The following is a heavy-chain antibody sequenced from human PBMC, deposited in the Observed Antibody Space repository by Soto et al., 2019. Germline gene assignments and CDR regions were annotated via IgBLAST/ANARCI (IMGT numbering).Heavy chain of an antibody. CDR2: IIPILGIA. Sequence: QVQLVQSGAEVKKPGSSVKVSCKASGGTFSSYTISWVRQAPGQGLEWMGRIIPILGIANYAQKFQGRVTITADKSTSTAYMELSSLRSEDMAVYYGARESIGSRWECCDYWCQGTLVTVSS. D-gene: IGHD6-13*01. CDR1: GGTFSSYT. V-gene: IGHV1-69*08. CDR3: ARESIGSRWECCDY. J-gene: IGHJ4*02.